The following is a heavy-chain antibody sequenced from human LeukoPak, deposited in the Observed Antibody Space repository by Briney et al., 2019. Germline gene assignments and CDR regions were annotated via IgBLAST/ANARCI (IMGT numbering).Heavy chain of an antibody. CDR2: INHSGST. D-gene: IGHD3-22*01. J-gene: IGHJ4*02. V-gene: IGHV4-34*01. CDR1: GGSFSGYY. Sequence: SETLSLTCAVYGGSFSGYYWSWIRQPPGKGLEWIGEINHSGSTNYNPSLKSRVTMSVDTSKNQFSLRLSSVTAADTAVYYCARAQYYYDRLDFWGQGTLVTVSS. CDR3: ARAQYYYDRLDF.